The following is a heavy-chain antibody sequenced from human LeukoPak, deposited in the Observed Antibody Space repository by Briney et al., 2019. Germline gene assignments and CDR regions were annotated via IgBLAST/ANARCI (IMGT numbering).Heavy chain of an antibody. CDR2: ISNSGSST. CDR1: GFTFSTYA. V-gene: IGHV3-23*01. CDR3: AKGSYYYDSSGYYTAFDI. D-gene: IGHD3-22*01. J-gene: IGHJ3*02. Sequence: PGGSLRLSCAASGFTFSTYAMSWVRQAPGKGLEWVSVISNSGSSTHYADSVKGRFTISRDNSKNTLYLQMNSLRAEDTAVYYCAKGSYYYDSSGYYTAFDIWGQGTMVTVSS.